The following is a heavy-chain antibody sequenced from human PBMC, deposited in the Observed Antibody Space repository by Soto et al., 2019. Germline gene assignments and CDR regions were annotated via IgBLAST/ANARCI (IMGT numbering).Heavy chain of an antibody. D-gene: IGHD6-13*01. Sequence: PSETLSLTCTVSGGSISSGGYYWSWIRQHPGKGLEWIGYIYYSGSTYYNPSLKSRVTISVDTSKNQFSLKLSSVTAADTAVYYCERSSSCYYFDYWGQGTLVTVSS. J-gene: IGHJ4*02. CDR2: IYYSGST. V-gene: IGHV4-31*03. CDR3: ERSSSCYYFDY. CDR1: GGSISSGGYY.